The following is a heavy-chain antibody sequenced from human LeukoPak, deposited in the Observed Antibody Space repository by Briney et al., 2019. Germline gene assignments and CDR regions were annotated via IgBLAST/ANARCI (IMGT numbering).Heavy chain of an antibody. V-gene: IGHV1-2*02. J-gene: IGHJ4*02. Sequence: GASVKVSCKASGYTFTGYYMHWVRQAPGQGLEWMGWINPNSGDTNYAQKFQGRVTMTRDTSISTAYMELSRLRSDDTAVYYCASLLPGIAAAGTFDYWAREPWSPSPQ. D-gene: IGHD6-13*01. CDR3: ASLLPGIAAAGTFDY. CDR2: INPNSGDT. CDR1: GYTFTGYY.